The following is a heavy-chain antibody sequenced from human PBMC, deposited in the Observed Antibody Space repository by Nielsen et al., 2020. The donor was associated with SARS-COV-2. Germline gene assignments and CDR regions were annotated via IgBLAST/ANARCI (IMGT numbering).Heavy chain of an antibody. J-gene: IGHJ6*02. D-gene: IGHD2-15*01. CDR2: ISGSGGST. Sequence: VRQAPGKGLEWVSAISGSGGSTYYADSVKGRFTISRDNSKNTLYLQMNSLGAEDTAVYYCAKGPRYCSGGSCVYYYYGMDVWGQGTTVTVSS. V-gene: IGHV3-23*01. CDR3: AKGPRYCSGGSCVYYYYGMDV.